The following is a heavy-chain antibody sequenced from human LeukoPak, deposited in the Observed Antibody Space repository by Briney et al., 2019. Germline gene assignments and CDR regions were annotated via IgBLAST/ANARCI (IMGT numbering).Heavy chain of an antibody. Sequence: SETLSLTCTVSGGSISSYYWSWIRQPPGKGLEWIGYIYYSESNNYNPYLKRRVTISVDTSKNQFSLKLSSVTAADTAVYYCARDKPPGDAFDIWGQGTMVTVSS. CDR1: GGSISSYY. J-gene: IGHJ3*02. D-gene: IGHD1-14*01. CDR3: ARDKPPGDAFDI. CDR2: IYYSESN. V-gene: IGHV4-59*01.